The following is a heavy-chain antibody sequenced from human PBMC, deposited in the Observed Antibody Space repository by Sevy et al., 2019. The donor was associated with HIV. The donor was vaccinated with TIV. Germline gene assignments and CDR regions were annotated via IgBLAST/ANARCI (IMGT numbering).Heavy chain of an antibody. Sequence: GGSLRLSCAASGFTFSSYSMNWVRQAPGKGLEWVSSISSSSSYIYYADSVKGRFTISRDNAKNSLYLQMNSLRAEDTAVYYCARDFVWQLVDYYYYMDVWGKGTTVTVSS. V-gene: IGHV3-21*01. CDR2: ISSSSSYI. J-gene: IGHJ6*03. CDR1: GFTFSSYS. D-gene: IGHD6-6*01. CDR3: ARDFVWQLVDYYYYMDV.